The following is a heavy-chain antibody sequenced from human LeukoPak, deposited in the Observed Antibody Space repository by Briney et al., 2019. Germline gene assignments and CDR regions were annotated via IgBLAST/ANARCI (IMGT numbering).Heavy chain of an antibody. J-gene: IGHJ4*02. Sequence: GGSLRLSCAASGFTVSSNYMSWVRQAPGKGLEWVSVIYSGGSTYYADSVKGRFTISRDNSKNTLYLQMNSLRAEDTAVYYCARGSNSYFDWLPDYFDYWGQGTLVTVSS. V-gene: IGHV3-53*01. D-gene: IGHD3-9*01. CDR3: ARGSNSYFDWLPDYFDY. CDR1: GFTVSSNY. CDR2: IYSGGST.